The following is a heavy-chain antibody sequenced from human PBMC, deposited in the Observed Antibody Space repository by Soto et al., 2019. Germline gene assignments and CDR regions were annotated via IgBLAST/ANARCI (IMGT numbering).Heavy chain of an antibody. CDR2: TYYRSKWYY. Sequence: VQLQQSGPGLVKPSQTLSLTCSTSGDSVSSNHATWNWIRQSPSRGLEWLGRTYYRSKWYYDYALSVKRRITINPDTANNQLALLLNSLPPDDTAVYYCVRLLGNCWLDSWGQGTLVTVSS. CDR1: GDSVSSNHAT. J-gene: IGHJ5*01. D-gene: IGHD1-1*01. CDR3: VRLLGNCWLDS. V-gene: IGHV6-1*01.